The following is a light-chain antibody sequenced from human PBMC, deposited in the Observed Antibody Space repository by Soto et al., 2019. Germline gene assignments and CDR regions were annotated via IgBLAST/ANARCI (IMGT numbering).Light chain of an antibody. J-gene: IGKJ1*01. CDR3: QQSSTTPWT. CDR2: LTS. V-gene: IGKV1-39*01. CDR1: QSISTY. Sequence: DIQMTQSPSSLSASVGDRVTITCRASQSISTYLNWFQQKPGRAPKLLIYLTSTLQSGVPSRFSGSGSGTDFTLTISSLQTEDFATYYCQQSSTTPWTFCQGTKVDVK.